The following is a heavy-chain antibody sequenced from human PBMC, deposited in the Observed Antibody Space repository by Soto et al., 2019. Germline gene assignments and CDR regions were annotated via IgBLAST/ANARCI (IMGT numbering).Heavy chain of an antibody. Sequence: GGSLRLSCAASGFTVSNTYMTWARQPPGKGLECVSVIYTAGGTNYADSVKGRFIISRDNSKNTLYLQMNSLRAEDTAVYYCARALQVAKGGFDPWGQGTLVTVSS. D-gene: IGHD1-1*01. V-gene: IGHV3-53*01. CDR1: GFTVSNTY. J-gene: IGHJ5*02. CDR2: IYTAGGT. CDR3: ARALQVAKGGFDP.